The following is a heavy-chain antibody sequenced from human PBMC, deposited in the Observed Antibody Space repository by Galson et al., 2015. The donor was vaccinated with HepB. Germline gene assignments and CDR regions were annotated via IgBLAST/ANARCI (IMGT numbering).Heavy chain of an antibody. CDR2: ISASKGNT. V-gene: IGHV1-18*01. D-gene: IGHD2/OR15-2a*01. Sequence: GAEVKEPGASVKVSCKASGYTFRMNGISWVRQAPGQGLEWMGWISASKGNTNYGQKFQDRVTMTTDTSTSTAYMEMRSLTSDDTAIYYCARDREYAFDYWGQGTLVTVSS. CDR1: GYTFRMNG. J-gene: IGHJ4*02. CDR3: ARDREYAFDY.